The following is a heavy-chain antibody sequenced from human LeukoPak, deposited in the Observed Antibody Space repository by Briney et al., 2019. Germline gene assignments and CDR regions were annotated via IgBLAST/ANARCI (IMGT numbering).Heavy chain of an antibody. Sequence: ASVKVSCKASGYTFTGYYMHWVQQAPGQGLEWMGWINPNSGGTNYAQKFQGRVTMTTDTSTSTAYMELRSLRSDDTAVYYCARDNHSGSWSWFDPWGQGTLVSVSA. D-gene: IGHD6-13*01. CDR1: GYTFTGYY. CDR3: ARDNHSGSWSWFDP. CDR2: INPNSGGT. J-gene: IGHJ5*02. V-gene: IGHV1-2*02.